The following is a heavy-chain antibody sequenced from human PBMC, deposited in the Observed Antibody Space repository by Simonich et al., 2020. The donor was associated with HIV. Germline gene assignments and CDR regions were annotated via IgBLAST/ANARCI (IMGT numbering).Heavy chain of an antibody. CDR2: INHSGIT. V-gene: IGHV4-34*04. CDR1: GGSFRSYY. Sequence: QVQLQQWGAGLLKPSETLSLTCAVYGGSFRSYYWSWIRQPPGKGLEWIGEINHSGITNNKSSLNSRATISVDKSKNQFSLKLSSVTAADTAIYYCARRDRELILYFDYWGQGNLVTVSS. CDR3: ARRDRELILYFDY. D-gene: IGHD3-3*01. J-gene: IGHJ4*02.